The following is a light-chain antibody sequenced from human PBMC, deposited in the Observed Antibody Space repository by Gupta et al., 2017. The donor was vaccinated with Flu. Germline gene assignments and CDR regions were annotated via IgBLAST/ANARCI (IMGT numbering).Light chain of an antibody. V-gene: IGKV1-17*01. J-gene: IGKJ2*01. CDR1: RDIRDD. CDR2: AAS. Sequence: DVQMTQSPSSLSASVGDRVTITCRASRDIRDDLNWFHQKPGKAPKRLIYAASSLESGVPSRFSASKYGTEFTLTISSLQPEDSATYYCLQHNSDPYTFGQGTKLEIK. CDR3: LQHNSDPYT.